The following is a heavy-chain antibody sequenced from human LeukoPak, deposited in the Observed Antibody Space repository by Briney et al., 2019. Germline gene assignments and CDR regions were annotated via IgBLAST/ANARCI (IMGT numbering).Heavy chain of an antibody. V-gene: IGHV3-30-3*01. D-gene: IGHD5-24*01. Sequence: GGSLRLSCAASGFTFSSYWMSWVRQAPGKGLEWVALISYDGSNKYYADSVKGRFTISRDNSKNTLYLQMNSLRAEDTAVYYCSRLSDGYNYYFDYWGQGTLVTVSS. CDR1: GFTFSSYW. CDR2: ISYDGSNK. J-gene: IGHJ4*02. CDR3: SRLSDGYNYYFDY.